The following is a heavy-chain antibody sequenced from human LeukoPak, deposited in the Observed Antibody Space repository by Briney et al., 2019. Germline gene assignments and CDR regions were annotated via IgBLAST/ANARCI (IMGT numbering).Heavy chain of an antibody. CDR2: ISWNSGSI. J-gene: IGHJ6*02. CDR3: AKGSQLWLRDYYGMDV. D-gene: IGHD5-18*01. Sequence: GGSLRLSCAASGFTFDDYAMHWVRQAPGKGLAGVSGISWNSGSIGYADSVKGRFTISRDNAKNSLYLQMNSLRAEDTALYYCAKGSQLWLRDYYGMDVWGQGTTVTVSS. V-gene: IGHV3-9*01. CDR1: GFTFDDYA.